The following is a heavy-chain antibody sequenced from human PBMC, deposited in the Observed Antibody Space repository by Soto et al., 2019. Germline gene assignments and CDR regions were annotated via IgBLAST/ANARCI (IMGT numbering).Heavy chain of an antibody. Sequence: QVQLVQSGAEVKKPGSSVKVSCKASGGTFSNYAISWVRQAPGQGLEWMGGITPMFGTAKYTLRFQDRVTITADKSTTTAYVELSSLTSEDTAVYYCARQNYRYSRSWGVYYGLDVWGQGTTVVVSS. J-gene: IGHJ6*02. V-gene: IGHV1-69*06. CDR1: GGTFSNYA. CDR2: ITPMFGTA. D-gene: IGHD1-26*01. CDR3: ARQNYRYSRSWGVYYGLDV.